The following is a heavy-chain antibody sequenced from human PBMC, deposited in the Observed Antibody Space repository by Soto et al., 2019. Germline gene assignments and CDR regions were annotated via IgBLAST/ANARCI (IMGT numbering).Heavy chain of an antibody. CDR2: IYWDDDK. J-gene: IGHJ5*02. CDR1: GFSLSTSGVG. Sequence: QITLKESGPTLVKPTQTLTLTCTFSGFSLSTSGVGVGWIRQPPGKALEWHALIYWDDDKRYSPSLKSRLTITKDTSKNQVVLTMTNMDPVDTATYYCAHNIVVVVAATSWVPEHNWFDPWGQGTLVTVSS. D-gene: IGHD2-15*01. CDR3: AHNIVVVVAATSWVPEHNWFDP. V-gene: IGHV2-5*02.